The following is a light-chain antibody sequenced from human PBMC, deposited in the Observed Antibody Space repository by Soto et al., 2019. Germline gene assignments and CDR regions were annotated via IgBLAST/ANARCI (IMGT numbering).Light chain of an antibody. CDR3: QQVGRTSWT. Sequence: EIVLTQSPGTLSLSPGEGATLSCRASQSVSTNFFAWYQQKPGQAPRLLIYRASTRATGIPDRFSGSGSGTDFTLTISRLEPEDFAVYYCQQVGRTSWTFGQGTKV. V-gene: IGKV3-20*01. CDR2: RAS. J-gene: IGKJ1*01. CDR1: QSVSTNF.